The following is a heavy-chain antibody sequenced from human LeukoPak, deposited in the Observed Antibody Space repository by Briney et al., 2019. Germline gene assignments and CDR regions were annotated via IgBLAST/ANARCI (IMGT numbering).Heavy chain of an antibody. D-gene: IGHD6-13*01. Sequence: GGSLRLSCAASGFTFSSYGMHWVRQAPGKGLEWVAVISYDGSNKYYADSVKGRFTISRDNSKNTLYLQMNSLRAEDTAVYYCARDITRTYSSSWPYWGQGTLVTVSS. CDR1: GFTFSSYG. CDR2: ISYDGSNK. J-gene: IGHJ4*02. CDR3: ARDITRTYSSSWPY. V-gene: IGHV3-30*19.